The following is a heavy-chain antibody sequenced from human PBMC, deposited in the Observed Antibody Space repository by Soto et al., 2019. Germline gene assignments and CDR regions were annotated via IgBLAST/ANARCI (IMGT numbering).Heavy chain of an antibody. CDR2: LDNSGDGT. CDR3: AKEQLERHFGFDF. CDR1: GFIFSSYA. J-gene: IGHJ4*02. V-gene: IGHV3-23*01. D-gene: IGHD1-1*01. Sequence: EVHLLESGGGLVQPGGSLRLSCAASGFIFSSYAMSWVRQAPGKGLEWVSGLDNSGDGTYYADSVKGRFTISRDNSKNTLYLQMNSLRAEDTAVYYCAKEQLERHFGFDFWGQGTLVTVSS.